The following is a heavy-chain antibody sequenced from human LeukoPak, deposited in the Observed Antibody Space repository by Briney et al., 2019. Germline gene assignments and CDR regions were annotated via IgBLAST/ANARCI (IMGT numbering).Heavy chain of an antibody. D-gene: IGHD2-21*02. J-gene: IGHJ4*02. CDR3: AKDKLAYCGDDCYLNRLDY. CDR1: GFTFSSYG. Sequence: QPGGSLRLSCAASGFTFSSYGMHWVRQAPGKGLEWVAVISYDGSNKYYADSVKGRFAISRDNSKNTLYLQMNSLRAEDTAVYYCAKDKLAYCGDDCYLNRLDYWGQGTLVTVSS. V-gene: IGHV3-30*18. CDR2: ISYDGSNK.